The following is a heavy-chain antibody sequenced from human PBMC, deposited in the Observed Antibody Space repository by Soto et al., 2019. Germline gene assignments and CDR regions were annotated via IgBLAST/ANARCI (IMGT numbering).Heavy chain of an antibody. J-gene: IGHJ4*02. Sequence: EVQLLESGGHLVQPGGSLRLSCAASGFTFSTYTMNWVRQAPGKGLEWVSGITQTETGTHYADSVKGRFTISRDNSKNMLFLQMNSLRVDDTAVYYCAKDRQPDGIWTFDRWGQGTPVIVSS. D-gene: IGHD3-9*01. CDR1: GFTFSTYT. CDR2: ITQTETGT. V-gene: IGHV3-23*01. CDR3: AKDRQPDGIWTFDR.